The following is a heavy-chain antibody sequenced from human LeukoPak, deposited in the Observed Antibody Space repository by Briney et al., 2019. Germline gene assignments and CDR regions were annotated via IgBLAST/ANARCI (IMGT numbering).Heavy chain of an antibody. J-gene: IGHJ6*02. CDR1: GGSISSYY. CDR3: AGFPAMAKGLDYYGMYV. D-gene: IGHD5-18*01. V-gene: IGHV4-59*01. Sequence: PSETLSLTCTVSGGSISSYYWSWIRQPPGKGLEWVGYIYYSGSTNYNPSLKSRVTISVDTSKNRFSLKMSSVTAADTAVYYCAGFPAMAKGLDYYGMYVWGQGTTVTVSS. CDR2: IYYSGST.